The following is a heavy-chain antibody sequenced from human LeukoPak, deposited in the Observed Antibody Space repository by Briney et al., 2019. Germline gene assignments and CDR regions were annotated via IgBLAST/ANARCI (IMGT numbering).Heavy chain of an antibody. J-gene: IGHJ4*02. CDR1: GYTFTGYY. CDR2: INPNSGGT. D-gene: IGHD3-10*01. V-gene: IGHV1-2*02. Sequence: ASVKVSCKASGYTFTGYYMHWVRQAPGQGLEWMGWINPNSGGTNYAQKFQGRVTMTRDSSISTAYMELSKERADDTAVYYCARARGFRLSDDYWGQGTLVTVSS. CDR3: ARARGFRLSDDY.